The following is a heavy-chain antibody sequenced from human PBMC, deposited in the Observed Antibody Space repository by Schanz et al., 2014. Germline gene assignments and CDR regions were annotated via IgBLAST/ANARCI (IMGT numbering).Heavy chain of an antibody. Sequence: QVQLVESGGGVVQPGRSLRLSCAGSGFSFSGFGMHWVRQAPGKGLAWVAVISYDGRNKYFADSVKGRFTISRDNSKNTLFLQVNSLRAEDTAVYYCAKDHFGHYDSSGCSDCYYYGMDVWGQGTTVTVSS. V-gene: IGHV3-30*18. D-gene: IGHD3-22*01. CDR3: AKDHFGHYDSSGCSDCYYYGMDV. J-gene: IGHJ6*02. CDR1: GFSFSGFG. CDR2: ISYDGRNK.